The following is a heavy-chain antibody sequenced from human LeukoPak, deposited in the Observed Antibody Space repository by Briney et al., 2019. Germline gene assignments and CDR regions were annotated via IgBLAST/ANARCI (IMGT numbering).Heavy chain of an antibody. V-gene: IGHV4-34*01. J-gene: IGHJ6*03. CDR1: GGSFSGXY. D-gene: IGHD3-10*01. CDR3: ARGPMVRGVRYYYYMDV. CDR2: INHSGST. Sequence: PSEXXXXTXAXYGGSFSGXYWSWVRQPPGKGLEWIGEINHSGSTNYNPSLKSRVTISVDTSKNQFSLKLSSVTAADTAVYYCARGPMVRGVRYYYYMDVWGKGTTVTVSS.